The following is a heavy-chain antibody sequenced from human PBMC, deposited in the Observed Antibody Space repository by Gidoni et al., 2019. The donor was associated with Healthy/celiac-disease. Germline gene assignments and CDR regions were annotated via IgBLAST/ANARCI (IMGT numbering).Heavy chain of an antibody. D-gene: IGHD6-19*01. CDR3: AKDGIAVAVGLKLEHYYYYGMDV. Sequence: EVQLLESGGGLVQTGGSLRLSCAASGFTFSSSAMSWVRRAPGKGLEWVSAISGSGGSTYYADSVKGRFTISRDNSKNTLYLQMNSLRAEDTAVYYCAKDGIAVAVGLKLEHYYYYGMDVWGQGTTVTVSS. J-gene: IGHJ6*02. CDR2: ISGSGGST. CDR1: GFTFSSSA. V-gene: IGHV3-23*01.